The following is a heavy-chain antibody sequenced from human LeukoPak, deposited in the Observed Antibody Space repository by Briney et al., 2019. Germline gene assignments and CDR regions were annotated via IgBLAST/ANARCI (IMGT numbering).Heavy chain of an antibody. J-gene: IGHJ4*02. CDR2: IKQDGSEQ. V-gene: IGHV3-7*01. CDR1: GFTYSNYW. CDR3: AKDRYGYIDY. Sequence: PGGSLRLSCAASGFTYSNYWMTWVRQAPGKGLEWVANIKQDGSEQYYVDSVKGRFTISRDNAKNSLYLQMNSLRAEDTAVYYCAKDRYGYIDYWGQGTLVTVSS. D-gene: IGHD5-18*01.